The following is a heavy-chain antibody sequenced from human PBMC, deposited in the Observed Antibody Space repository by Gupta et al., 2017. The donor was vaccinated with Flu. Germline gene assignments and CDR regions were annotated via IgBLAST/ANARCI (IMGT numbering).Heavy chain of an antibody. Sequence: QVQLVESGGGVVQPGRSLRLSCAASGFTFSTYGMHWVRQAPGKGLEWVAVISDDGSIKKYADSVKGRFTISRDNSRNTLYLQMDSLRAEDTAVYYCAKTTAGGGVVTSGYDYWGQGTLVTVSS. CDR3: AKTTAGGGVVTSGYDY. CDR2: ISDDGSIK. J-gene: IGHJ4*02. D-gene: IGHD3-3*01. CDR1: GFTFSTYG. V-gene: IGHV3-30*18.